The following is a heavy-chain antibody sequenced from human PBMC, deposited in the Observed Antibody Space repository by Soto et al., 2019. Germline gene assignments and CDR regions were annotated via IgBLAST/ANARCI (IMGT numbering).Heavy chain of an antibody. CDR2: IYYSGST. J-gene: IGHJ5*02. D-gene: IGHD3-22*01. V-gene: IGHV4-61*01. Sequence: DTLSIKCTFSGGPVSSSSYDGSWIRQPPGKGLEWIGYIYYSGSTNYNPSLKSRVTISVDTSKNQFSLKLRYVSAADTAVYYCARAHTYYYDSSGPNWFEPWGQGPLVTVSS. CDR1: GGPVSSSSYD. CDR3: ARAHTYYYDSSGPNWFEP.